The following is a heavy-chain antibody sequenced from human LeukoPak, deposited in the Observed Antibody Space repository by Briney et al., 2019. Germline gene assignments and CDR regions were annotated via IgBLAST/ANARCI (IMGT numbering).Heavy chain of an antibody. CDR3: ARHDYGGNSGDY. CDR2: IGTSSSTI. V-gene: IGHV3-48*02. CDR1: GFTFSSYG. J-gene: IGHJ4*02. D-gene: IGHD4-23*01. Sequence: PGGSLRLSCAASGFTFSSYGMNWVRQTPGKGLEWVSNIGTSSSTIYYADSVKGRFTISRDSAKNSLYLQMNSLRDEDTAVYYCARHDYGGNSGDYWGQGTLVTVSS.